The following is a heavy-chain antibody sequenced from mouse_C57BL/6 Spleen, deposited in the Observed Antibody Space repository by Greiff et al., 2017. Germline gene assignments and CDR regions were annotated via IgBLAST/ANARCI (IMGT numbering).Heavy chain of an antibody. D-gene: IGHD1-1*01. CDR2: ISYDGSN. V-gene: IGHV3-6*01. CDR3: ARVDTGYFDY. CDR1: GYSITSGYY. Sequence: DVKLQESGPGLVKPSQSLSLTCSVTGYSITSGYYWNWIRQFPGNKLEWMGYISYDGSNNYNPSLKNRISITRDTSKNQFFLKLNSVTTEDTATYYCARVDTGYFDYWGQGTTLTVSS. J-gene: IGHJ2*01.